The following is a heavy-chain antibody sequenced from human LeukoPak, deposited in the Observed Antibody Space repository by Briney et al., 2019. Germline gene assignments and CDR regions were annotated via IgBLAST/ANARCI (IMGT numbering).Heavy chain of an antibody. D-gene: IGHD3-10*01. V-gene: IGHV3-49*04. CDR1: GFTFGDYG. J-gene: IGHJ4*02. Sequence: GGSLRLSCKASGFTFGDYGMSWVRQAPGKGLEWVGFIRSKAHGGTTENAASVKGRFTISRDDSKSIAYLQMNFLKIEDTGVYYCTRVSLLWFGESFDYWGQGTLVTVSS. CDR3: TRVSLLWFGESFDY. CDR2: IRSKAHGGTT.